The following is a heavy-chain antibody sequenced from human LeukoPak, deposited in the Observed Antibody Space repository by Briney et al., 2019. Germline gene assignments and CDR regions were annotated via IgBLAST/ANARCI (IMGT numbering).Heavy chain of an antibody. Sequence: PSETLSLTCAVYGGSFSGYYWSWIRQPPGKGLEWIGEINHSGSTNYNPSLKSRVTISVDTSKNQFSLKLSSVTAADTAVYYCARGGIRSTYYYDSSGYYYYYGMDVWGQGTTVTVSS. V-gene: IGHV4-34*01. CDR2: INHSGST. CDR1: GGSFSGYY. J-gene: IGHJ6*02. CDR3: ARGGIRSTYYYDSSGYYYYYGMDV. D-gene: IGHD3-22*01.